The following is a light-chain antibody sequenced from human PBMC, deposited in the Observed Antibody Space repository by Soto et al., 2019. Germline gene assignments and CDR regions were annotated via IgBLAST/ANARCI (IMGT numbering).Light chain of an antibody. V-gene: IGLV2-23*01. CDR3: CSYAGSSSYV. CDR2: EGS. Sequence: QSVLTQPASVSGSPGQSITISCTGTSSDVGSYNLVSWYQQHPGKAPKLMIYEGSKRPSGVSNRFSGSKSGNTASLTISGLQADYETDYYCCSYAGSSSYVFGTATRSPS. J-gene: IGLJ1*01. CDR1: SSDVGSYNL.